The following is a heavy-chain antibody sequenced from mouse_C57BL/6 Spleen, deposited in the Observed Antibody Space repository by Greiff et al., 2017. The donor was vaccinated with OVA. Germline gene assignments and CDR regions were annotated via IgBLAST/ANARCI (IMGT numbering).Heavy chain of an antibody. V-gene: IGHV1-7*01. CDR2: INPSSGYT. Sequence: QVHVKQSGAELAKPGASVKLSCKASGYTFTSYWMHWVKQRPGQGLEWIGYINPSSGYTKYNQKFKDKATLTADKSSSTAYMQLSSLTYEDSAVYYCAREDSNYPYFDYWGQGTTLTVSS. D-gene: IGHD2-5*01. CDR1: GYTFTSYW. J-gene: IGHJ2*01. CDR3: AREDSNYPYFDY.